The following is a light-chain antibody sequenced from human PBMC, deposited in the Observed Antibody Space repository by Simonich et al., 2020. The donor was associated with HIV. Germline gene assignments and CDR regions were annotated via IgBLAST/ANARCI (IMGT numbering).Light chain of an antibody. CDR1: QSVSSSY. V-gene: IGKV3-20*01. J-gene: IGKJ3*01. Sequence: EIVLTQSPGTLSLSPGEGATLSCRASQSVSSSYLAWDQQKPGQAPRHLIYGASSRATGIPDRFSGSGSGTDFTLTISRLEPEDFAVYYCQQYGSFTFGPGTKVDIK. CDR3: QQYGSFT. CDR2: GAS.